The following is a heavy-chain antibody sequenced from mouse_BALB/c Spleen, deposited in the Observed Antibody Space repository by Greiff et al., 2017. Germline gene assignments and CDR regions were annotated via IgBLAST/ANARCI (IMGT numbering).Heavy chain of an antibody. V-gene: IGHV5-6-5*01. CDR3: ARDYYGSRGDFDY. CDR2: ISSGGST. D-gene: IGHD1-1*01. J-gene: IGHJ2*01. Sequence: EVKLVESGGGLVKPGGSLKLSCAASGFTFSSYAMSWVRQTPEKRLEWVASISSGGSTYYPDSVKGRFTISRDNARNILYLQMSSLRSEDTAMYYCARDYYGSRGDFDYWGQGTTLTVSS. CDR1: GFTFSSYA.